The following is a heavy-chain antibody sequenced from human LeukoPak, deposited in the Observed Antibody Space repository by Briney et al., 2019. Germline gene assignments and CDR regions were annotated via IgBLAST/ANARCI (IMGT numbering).Heavy chain of an antibody. CDR2: TYYRSKWYN. Sequence: SQTLSLTCAISGDSVSSNSGAWNWIRQSPSRGLEWLGRTYYRSKWYNDYAVSVKSRITINPDTSKNQFSLQLNSVTPEDTAVYYCARNYVTFGTGSDYRGQGTLVTVSS. CDR3: ARNYVTFGTGSDY. V-gene: IGHV6-1*01. CDR1: GDSVSSNSGA. D-gene: IGHD3/OR15-3a*01. J-gene: IGHJ4*02.